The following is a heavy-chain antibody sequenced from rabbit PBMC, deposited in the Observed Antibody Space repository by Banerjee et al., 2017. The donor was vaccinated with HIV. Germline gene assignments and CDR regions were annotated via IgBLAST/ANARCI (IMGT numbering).Heavy chain of an antibody. D-gene: IGHD6-1*01. CDR3: ARDSIDYAGYAGYGYGGFNL. V-gene: IGHV1S40*01. J-gene: IGHJ4*01. Sequence: QSLEESGGDLVKPGASLTLTCTASGFSFSSSYYMCWVRQAPGKGLEWIACIYAGSSGSTYYASWAKGRFTISKTSSTTVTLQMTSLTAADTAAYFCARDSIDYAGYAGYGYGGFNLWGQGTLVTVS. CDR1: GFSFSSSYY. CDR2: IYAGSSGST.